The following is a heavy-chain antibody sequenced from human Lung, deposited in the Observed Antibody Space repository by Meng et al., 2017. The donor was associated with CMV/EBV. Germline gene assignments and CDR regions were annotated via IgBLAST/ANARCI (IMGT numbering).Heavy chain of an antibody. CDR1: GFTFSSFA. CDR2: ITASGGST. CDR3: AKAYSGSWYREYYDY. J-gene: IGHJ4*02. D-gene: IGHD6-13*01. Sequence: SCAASGFTFSSFAMSWVRQAPGKGLEWDSAITASGGSTDYADSVKGRFTISRDNSKNTLYLQMNSLRAEDTAVYYCAKAYSGSWYREYYDYWGQGTLVTVSS. V-gene: IGHV3-23*01.